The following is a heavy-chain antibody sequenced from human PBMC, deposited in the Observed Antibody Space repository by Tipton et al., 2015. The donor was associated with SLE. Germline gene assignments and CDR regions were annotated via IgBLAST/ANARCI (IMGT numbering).Heavy chain of an antibody. CDR1: GGSITSNGVH. CDR2: IYYDETS. J-gene: IGHJ6*02. D-gene: IGHD3-10*01. CDR3: ARGSRGVGFDV. Sequence: TLSLTCSVAGGSITSNGVHWAWIRQPPGKGLEWIGSIYYDETSYYNPSLRRRLTLSVDTSKDQFSLNLYSVTAADTAVYYCARGSRGVGFDVWGHGTTVIVSS. V-gene: IGHV4-39*07.